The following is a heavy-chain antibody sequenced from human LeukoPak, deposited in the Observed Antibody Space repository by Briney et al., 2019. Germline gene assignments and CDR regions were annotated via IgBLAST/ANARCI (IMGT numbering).Heavy chain of an antibody. V-gene: IGHV1-2*02. J-gene: IGHJ2*01. CDR3: ARDGECSGGSCLCFDL. D-gene: IGHD2-15*01. CDR2: INPNSGGT. Sequence: GASVKVSCKASGYTFTGYYMHWVRQAPGQGLEWMGWINPNSGGTNYAQKFQGRVTMTRDTSISTAYMELSRLRSDDTAVYYCARDGECSGGSCLCFDLWGRGTLVTVSS. CDR1: GYTFTGYY.